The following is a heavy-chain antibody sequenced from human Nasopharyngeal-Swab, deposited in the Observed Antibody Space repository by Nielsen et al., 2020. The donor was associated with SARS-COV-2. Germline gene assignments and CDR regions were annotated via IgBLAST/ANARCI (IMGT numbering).Heavy chain of an antibody. CDR3: ARDSAYCSSTSCRRNSFFYYMDV. J-gene: IGHJ6*03. CDR1: GFTFSSYA. Sequence: GESLKISCAASGFTFSSYAMTWVRQAPGKGLEWVSTITGSGGSTYYADSVKGRFTISRDNSRSTMYLQMINLRTEDTATYFCARDSAYCSSTSCRRNSFFYYMDVWGKGTTVTVSS. CDR2: ITGSGGST. D-gene: IGHD2-2*01. V-gene: IGHV3-23*01.